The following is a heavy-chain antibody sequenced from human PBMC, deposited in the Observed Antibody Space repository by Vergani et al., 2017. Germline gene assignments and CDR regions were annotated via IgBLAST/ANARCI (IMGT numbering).Heavy chain of an antibody. D-gene: IGHD2-2*02. CDR1: GFALNRHA. CDR2: ISFDGTNE. CDR3: VRDRGLCAVGRCYTEAWGY. Sequence: QVQLVESGGGVVQPGTSLRLSCVVSGFALNRHAMYWVRQAPGKGLEWVVGISFDGTNEYYPDLVKGRFTISRDIAKNTLYLQVRSLRLEDTGVYHCVRDRGLCAVGRCYTEAWGYWGQGTPVTVSS. J-gene: IGHJ4*01. V-gene: IGHV3-30-3*01.